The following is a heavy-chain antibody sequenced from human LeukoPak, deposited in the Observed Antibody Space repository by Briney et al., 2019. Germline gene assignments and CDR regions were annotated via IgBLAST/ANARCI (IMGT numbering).Heavy chain of an antibody. Sequence: ASVKVSCKASGYTFTGYYLHWVRQTPGRGLEWIGWINPDTGATKNAQKFQGRVTMTRDTSISTAYMELSRLTSEDTAIYYCARTPYSTGSIGWFDPWGQGTLVTVSS. CDR3: ARTPYSTGSIGWFDP. V-gene: IGHV1-2*02. CDR1: GYTFTGYY. CDR2: INPDTGAT. J-gene: IGHJ5*02. D-gene: IGHD2/OR15-2a*01.